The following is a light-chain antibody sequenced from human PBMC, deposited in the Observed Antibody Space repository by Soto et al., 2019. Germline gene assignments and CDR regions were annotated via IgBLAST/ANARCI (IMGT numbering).Light chain of an antibody. CDR1: SSDVGGYKY. CDR2: DVT. Sequence: VLTQPASVSESPGQSITISCTGSSSDVGGYKYVSWYQQHPGKAPKPLIYDVTNRPSGVSNRFSGSKSGYTASLTISGFQSEDEADYYCSSYTSFKTLVFGTGTKVTVL. J-gene: IGLJ1*01. V-gene: IGLV2-14*01. CDR3: SSYTSFKTLV.